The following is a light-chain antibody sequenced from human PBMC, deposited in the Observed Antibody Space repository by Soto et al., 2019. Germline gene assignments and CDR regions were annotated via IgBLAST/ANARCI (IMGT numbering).Light chain of an antibody. CDR2: GAS. J-gene: IGKJ1*01. V-gene: IGKV3-20*01. CDR3: QQYGNSPPWT. CDR1: QSVISDY. Sequence: EIVLTQSPVTLSLSPGDRATLSCRASQSVISDYLAWYQQKPGQAPRLLIYGASSRPTDIPARFSGSGSGTDFTLTISRLEPEDFTVYYCQQYGNSPPWTFGQGTKVDI.